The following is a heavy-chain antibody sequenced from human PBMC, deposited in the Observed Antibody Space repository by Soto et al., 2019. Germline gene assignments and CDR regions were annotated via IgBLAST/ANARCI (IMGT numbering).Heavy chain of an antibody. CDR2: IWYDGSNK. V-gene: IGHV3-33*01. CDR3: ARGIGRSDWPYFDY. D-gene: IGHD3-9*01. J-gene: IGHJ4*02. Sequence: QVQLVESGGGVVQPGRSLRLSCAASGFTFSSFGMHWVRQAPGKGLEWVAVIWYDGSNKYYADPVRGRFTISRDNSKNTLYLQMSSLRAEDTGVYYCARGIGRSDWPYFDYWGQGTLVTVSS. CDR1: GFTFSSFG.